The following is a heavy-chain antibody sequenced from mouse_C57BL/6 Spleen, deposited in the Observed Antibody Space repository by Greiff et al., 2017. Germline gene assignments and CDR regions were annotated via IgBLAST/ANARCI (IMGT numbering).Heavy chain of an antibody. CDR2: IWRGGST. V-gene: IGHV2-5*01. Sequence: VQLQQSGPGLVQPSQRLSITCTVSGFSLTSYGLHWVRQSPGKGLGGLGVIWRGGSTDYKAALMSRLSITKDNSKCQVFFKMNSLKADDTDIYYCAKDAMDYWGQGTSVTVSS. CDR1: GFSLTSYG. CDR3: AKDAMDY. J-gene: IGHJ4*01.